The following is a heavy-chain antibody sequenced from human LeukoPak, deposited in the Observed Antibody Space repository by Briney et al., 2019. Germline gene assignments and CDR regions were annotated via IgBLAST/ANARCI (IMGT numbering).Heavy chain of an antibody. CDR3: ATSRVFDY. CDR2: INSAGDNI. V-gene: IGHV3-11*04. Sequence: GGSLRLSCVASGFTFSDYFMSWIRQAPGKGLEWLSFINSAGDNIYYADSVKGRFTISRDNAKKTLYLEMNSLRMEDTTIYYCATSRVFDYWGQGTLVTVSS. CDR1: GFTFSDYF. J-gene: IGHJ4*02.